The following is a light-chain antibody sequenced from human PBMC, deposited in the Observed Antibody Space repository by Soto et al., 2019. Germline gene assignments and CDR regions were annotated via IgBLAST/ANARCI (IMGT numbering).Light chain of an antibody. J-gene: IGKJ4*01. V-gene: IGKV1-39*01. CDR2: GAS. CDR3: QQCYSTPLT. CDR1: QSISSY. Sequence: DIQMTQSPSSLSASVGDRVTITCRASQSISSYLNWYQQRPGKAPNLLIYGASTLQSGVPSRFSGSGSGTDFTLTISSLQPEDSATYYCQQCYSTPLTFGGGTKVEIK.